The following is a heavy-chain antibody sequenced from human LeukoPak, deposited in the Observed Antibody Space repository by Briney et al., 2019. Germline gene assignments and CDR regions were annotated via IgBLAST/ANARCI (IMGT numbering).Heavy chain of an antibody. V-gene: IGHV3-7*01. J-gene: IGHJ4*02. CDR1: GFTFKAYW. D-gene: IGHD5-18*01. Sequence: PGGSLRLSCAASGFTFKAYWMSWVGRAQGPGLEWVANIQQDGSEKNYVDSVKGRFTISRDNARNSLYLEMNSLRAADTAVYYCARLRYTYGKNFDYWGQGTLVTVSS. CDR3: ARLRYTYGKNFDY. CDR2: IQQDGSEK.